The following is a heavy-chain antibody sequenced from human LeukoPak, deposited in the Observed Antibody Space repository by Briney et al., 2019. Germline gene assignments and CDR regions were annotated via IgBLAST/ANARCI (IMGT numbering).Heavy chain of an antibody. V-gene: IGHV5-51*01. CDR1: GYSFTTYW. CDR3: ARDYYGMDV. Sequence: GESLKISCKGSGYSFTTYWIGWARQMPGKGLECLGIIYPGDSDTRYSPSFQGQVTISADKSISTAYLQWSSLKASDTAIYYCARDYYGMDVWGQGTTVTVSS. J-gene: IGHJ6*02. CDR2: IYPGDSDT.